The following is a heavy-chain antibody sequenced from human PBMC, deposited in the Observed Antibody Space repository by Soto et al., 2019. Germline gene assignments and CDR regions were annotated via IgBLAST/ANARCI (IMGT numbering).Heavy chain of an antibody. CDR2: INSDGSST. D-gene: IGHD3-22*01. V-gene: IGHV3-74*01. Sequence: GGSLRLSCAASGFTFSSYWMHWVRQAPGKGLVWVSRINSDGSSTSYADSVKGRFTISRDNAKNTLYLQMNSLRAEDTAVYYCAREGWYYDSSGYPSNAFDIWGQGTMVTVSS. J-gene: IGHJ3*02. CDR1: GFTFSSYW. CDR3: AREGWYYDSSGYPSNAFDI.